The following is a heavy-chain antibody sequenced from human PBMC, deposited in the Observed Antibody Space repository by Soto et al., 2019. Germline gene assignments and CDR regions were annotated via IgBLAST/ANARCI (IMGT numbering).Heavy chain of an antibody. D-gene: IGHD6-19*01. V-gene: IGHV4-59*01. J-gene: IGHJ5*02. CDR1: GGSISSYF. Sequence: PSETLSLTCTVSGGSISSYFWSWIRQPPGKGLEWIGYIYYSESTNYNPSLKSRVTISVDTSKNQFSLKLSSVTAADTAVYYCARDRGLGSGWYGWFDPWGQGTQVTVSS. CDR2: IYYSEST. CDR3: ARDRGLGSGWYGWFDP.